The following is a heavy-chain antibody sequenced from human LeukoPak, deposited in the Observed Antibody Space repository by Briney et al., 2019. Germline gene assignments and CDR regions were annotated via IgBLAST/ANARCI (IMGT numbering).Heavy chain of an antibody. CDR3: ARVRDGYPFDY. CDR2: IYSGGST. D-gene: IGHD5-24*01. Sequence: GGSLRLSCAASGFTVSSNYMSWVRQAPGKGLERVSVIYSGGSTYYADSVKGRFTISRDNSKNTLYLQMNSLRAEDTAVYYCARVRDGYPFDYWGQGTLVTVSS. CDR1: GFTVSSNY. J-gene: IGHJ4*02. V-gene: IGHV3-53*01.